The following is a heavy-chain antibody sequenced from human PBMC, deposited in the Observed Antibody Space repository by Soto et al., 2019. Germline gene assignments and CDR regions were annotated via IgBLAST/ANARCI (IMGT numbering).Heavy chain of an antibody. CDR1: GGSISSSSYY. CDR2: IYYSGST. Sequence: SETLSLTCTVSGGSISSSSYYWGWIRQPPGKGLEWIGSIYYSGSTYYNPSLKSRVTISVDTSKNQFSLKLSSVTAADTAVYYCARRYCSGGSCADFDYWGQGTLVTVSS. J-gene: IGHJ4*02. D-gene: IGHD2-15*01. V-gene: IGHV4-39*01. CDR3: ARRYCSGGSCADFDY.